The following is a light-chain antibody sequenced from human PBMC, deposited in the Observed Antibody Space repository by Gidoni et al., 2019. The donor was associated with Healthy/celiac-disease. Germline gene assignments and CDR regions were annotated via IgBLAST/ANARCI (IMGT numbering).Light chain of an antibody. CDR2: EVS. V-gene: IGLV2-14*01. J-gene: IGLJ3*02. CDR3: SSYTSSSTWV. CDR1: SSAVGGYNY. Sequence: QSALTQPASVSGSPGQSITISCTGTSSAVGGYNYVSWYRQHPGKAPKLMIYEVSNLPSGVSNRFSGSKSGNTASLTISGRQAEDEADYYCSSYTSSSTWVFGGGTKLTVL.